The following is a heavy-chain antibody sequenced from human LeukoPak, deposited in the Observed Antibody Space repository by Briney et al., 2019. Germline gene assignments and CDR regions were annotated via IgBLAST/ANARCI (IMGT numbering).Heavy chain of an antibody. Sequence: PGGSLRLSCAASGFTFSSYAMHWVRQAPGKGLEWVAVISYDGSDKYYADSVKGRFTISRDNPKNTLFLQMNSLRAEDTAVYYCARDGETTVTIDYWGQGTLVTVSS. CDR3: ARDGETTVTIDY. V-gene: IGHV3-30-3*01. D-gene: IGHD4-17*01. J-gene: IGHJ4*02. CDR1: GFTFSSYA. CDR2: ISYDGSDK.